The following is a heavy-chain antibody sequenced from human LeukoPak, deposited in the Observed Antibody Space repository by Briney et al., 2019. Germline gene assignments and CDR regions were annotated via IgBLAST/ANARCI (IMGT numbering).Heavy chain of an antibody. CDR2: ISGSGGST. J-gene: IGHJ4*02. Sequence: GGSLSLSCAASGFTFSSYAMSWFRQAPGKGLEWVSAISGSGGSTYYADSVKGRFTISRDTSKNTLYLQMNSLRAEDTAVYYGTKDFQQQLRLYYFDYWGQGTLVTVSS. V-gene: IGHV3-23*01. CDR3: TKDFQQQLRLYYFDY. D-gene: IGHD6-13*01. CDR1: GFTFSSYA.